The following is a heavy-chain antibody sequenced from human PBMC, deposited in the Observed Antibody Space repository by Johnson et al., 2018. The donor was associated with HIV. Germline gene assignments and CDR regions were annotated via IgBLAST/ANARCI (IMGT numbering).Heavy chain of an antibody. CDR2: IEQDGSEK. J-gene: IGHJ3*02. CDR1: GFTFSSYW. CDR3: ARATMSYKVWLQLSAAFDI. D-gene: IGHD5-24*01. V-gene: IGHV3-7*01. Sequence: VQLVESGGGLVQPGGSLRLSCAASGFTFSSYWMSWVRQAPGKGLEWVANIEQDGSEKYYVDSVKGRFTISRDNAKNSLYLQMNSLRAEDTAVYYCARATMSYKVWLQLSAAFDIWGQGTMVTVSS.